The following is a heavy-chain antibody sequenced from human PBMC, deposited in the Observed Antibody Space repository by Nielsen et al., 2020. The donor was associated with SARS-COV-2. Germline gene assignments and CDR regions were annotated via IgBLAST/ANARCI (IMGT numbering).Heavy chain of an antibody. J-gene: IGHJ4*02. Sequence: SETLSLTCTVSGGSVSSYYWSWIRQPPGKGLEWIGYIYYSGSTNYNPSLKSRVTISVDTSKNQFSLKLSSVTAADTAVYYCARDYGDYGFDYWGQGTLVTVSS. CDR1: GGSVSSYY. CDR2: IYYSGST. V-gene: IGHV4-59*02. CDR3: ARDYGDYGFDY. D-gene: IGHD4-17*01.